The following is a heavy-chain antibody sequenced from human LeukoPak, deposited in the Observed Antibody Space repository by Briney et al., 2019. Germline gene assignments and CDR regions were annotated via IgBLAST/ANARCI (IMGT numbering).Heavy chain of an antibody. D-gene: IGHD3-10*01. V-gene: IGHV3-30*02. CDR2: IRYDGSNK. CDR3: ARSGNTGRNWYFDL. Sequence: GGSLRLSCAASGFTFSSYGMHWVRQAPGKGLEWVAFIRYDGSNKYYADSVKGRFTISRDNSKNTLYLQMNSLRAEDTAVYYCARSGNTGRNWYFDLWGRGTLVTASS. J-gene: IGHJ2*01. CDR1: GFTFSSYG.